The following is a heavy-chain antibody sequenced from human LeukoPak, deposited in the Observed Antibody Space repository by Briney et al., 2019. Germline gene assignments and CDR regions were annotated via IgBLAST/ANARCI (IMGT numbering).Heavy chain of an antibody. CDR2: ISDSGSSI. J-gene: IGHJ4*02. D-gene: IGHD3-22*01. V-gene: IGHV3-48*03. CDR3: ARVAYSSGFPFDN. Sequence: GGSLRLSCAASGFIFSSYEMNWVRLAPGKGLEWVSYISDSGSSIYYADSVKGRFTISRDNVKISLYLQMNSLRVEDTAIYYCARVAYSSGFPFDNWGQGTLVTVSS. CDR1: GFIFSSYE.